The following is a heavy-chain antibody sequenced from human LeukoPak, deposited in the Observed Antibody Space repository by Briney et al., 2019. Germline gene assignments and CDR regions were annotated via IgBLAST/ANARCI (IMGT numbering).Heavy chain of an antibody. CDR1: GFTFSSYG. CDR2: ILSDGSKE. CDR3: AKDTRTISCLDY. V-gene: IGHV3-33*03. J-gene: IGHJ4*02. D-gene: IGHD3-3*01. Sequence: GGSLRLSCAASGFTFSSYGMHWVRQAPGKGLEWVAVILSDGSKELYTDSVKGRFTISRDNSKNTLYLQMNSLRAEDTAVYYCAKDTRTISCLDYWGQGTLVTVSS.